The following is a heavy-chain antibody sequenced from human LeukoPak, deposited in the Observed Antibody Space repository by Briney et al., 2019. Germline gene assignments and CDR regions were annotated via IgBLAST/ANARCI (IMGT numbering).Heavy chain of an antibody. V-gene: IGHV1-69*04. Sequence: ASVKVSCKASGGTFSSYAISWVRQAPGQGLEWMGRIIPILGIANYAQKYQGRVTITADKSTSTAYMELSSLRSEDTAVYYCARIPGYSSSWSRTFDYWGQGTLVTVSS. CDR2: IIPILGIA. CDR1: GGTFSSYA. J-gene: IGHJ4*02. CDR3: ARIPGYSSSWSRTFDY. D-gene: IGHD6-13*01.